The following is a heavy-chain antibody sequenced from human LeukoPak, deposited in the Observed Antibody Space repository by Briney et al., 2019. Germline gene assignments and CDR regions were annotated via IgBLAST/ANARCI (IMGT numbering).Heavy chain of an antibody. CDR3: ARANPHRSGGSCFRPLDY. CDR2: ISSSGSTI. V-gene: IGHV3-11*01. J-gene: IGHJ4*02. Sequence: GGSLRLSCAASGFTFSDYYMSWIRQAPGKGLEWVSYISSSGSTIYYADSVKGRFTISRDNAKNSLYLQMNSLRAEDTAVYYCARANPHRSGGSCFRPLDYWGQGTLVTVSS. D-gene: IGHD2-15*01. CDR1: GFTFSDYY.